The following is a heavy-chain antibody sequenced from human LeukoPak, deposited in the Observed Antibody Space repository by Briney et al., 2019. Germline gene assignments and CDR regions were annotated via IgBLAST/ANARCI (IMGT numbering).Heavy chain of an antibody. Sequence: PSETLSLTCTVSGYSISSGYYWGWIRQPPGKGLEWIGSIYHSGSTYCNPSLKSRVTISVDTSKNQFSLKLSSVTAADTAVYYCARGGMVRGVIAALDAFDIWGQGTMVTVSS. D-gene: IGHD3-10*01. J-gene: IGHJ3*02. V-gene: IGHV4-38-2*02. CDR2: IYHSGST. CDR3: ARGGMVRGVIAALDAFDI. CDR1: GYSISSGYY.